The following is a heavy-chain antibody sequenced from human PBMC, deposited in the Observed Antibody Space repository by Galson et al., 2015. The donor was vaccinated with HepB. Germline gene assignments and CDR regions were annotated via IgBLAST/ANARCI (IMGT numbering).Heavy chain of an antibody. CDR2: INSDGSST. CDR1: GFTFSSYW. J-gene: IGHJ2*01. V-gene: IGHV3-74*01. D-gene: IGHD4-17*01. CDR3: ARFYGDPYWYFDL. Sequence: SLRLSCAASGFTFSSYWMHWVRQAPGKGLVWVSRINSDGSSTSYADSVKGRFTISRDNAKNTLYLQMNSLRAEDTAVYYCARFYGDPYWYFDLWGRGTLVTVSS.